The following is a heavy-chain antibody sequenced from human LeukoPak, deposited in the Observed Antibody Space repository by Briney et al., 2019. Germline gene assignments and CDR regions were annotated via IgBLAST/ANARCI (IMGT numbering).Heavy chain of an antibody. CDR1: GFTFSSYA. CDR3: AKDHSSSWYTN. CDR2: ISGSGGST. D-gene: IGHD6-13*01. Sequence: GGSLRLSCAASGFTFSSYAMSWVRQAPGKGLEWVSAISGSGGSTYYADSVKGRFTISRDNSKNTLYLQMNSLKAEDTAVYYCAKDHSSSWYTNWGQGTLVTVSS. J-gene: IGHJ4*02. V-gene: IGHV3-23*01.